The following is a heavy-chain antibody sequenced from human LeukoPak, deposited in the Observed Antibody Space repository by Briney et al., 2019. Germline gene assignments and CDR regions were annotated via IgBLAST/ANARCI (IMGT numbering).Heavy chain of an antibody. J-gene: IGHJ4*02. V-gene: IGHV3-30*02. CDR2: IRYDGSNK. CDR1: GFTFSSYG. CDR3: ARDLVKEDTEPGFDY. Sequence: PGGSLRLSCAASGFTFSSYGMHWVRQAPGKGLEWVAFIRYDGSNKYYADSVKGRFTITRDNSKNTLYLQMNSLRAEDTAVYYCARDLVKEDTEPGFDYWGQGTLVTVSS. D-gene: IGHD2-15*01.